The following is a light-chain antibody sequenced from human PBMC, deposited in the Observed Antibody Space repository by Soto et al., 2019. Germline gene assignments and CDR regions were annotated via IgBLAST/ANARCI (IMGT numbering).Light chain of an antibody. Sequence: DIRMTQSPSSLSAFVGDTVTITCQTGPPISVYLNWYQQKPGKAPTLLISAASTLQSGVPSRFSGSGTGTHLTLSVSDLRPDDFAPSCSHQTYAAPLTFGGGTRVDI. CDR3: HQTYAAPLT. J-gene: IGKJ4*01. CDR1: PPISVY. CDR2: AAS. V-gene: IGKV1-39*01.